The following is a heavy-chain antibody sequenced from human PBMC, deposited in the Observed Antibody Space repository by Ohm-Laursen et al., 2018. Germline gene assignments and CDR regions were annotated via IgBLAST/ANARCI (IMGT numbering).Heavy chain of an antibody. Sequence: SLRLSCAASGFTFSSYGMHWVRQAPGKGLEWVSYISSSGSTIYYADSVKGRFTISRDNAKNSLYLQMNSLRAEDTAVYYCARDRANGGSHHDYWGQGTLVTVSS. J-gene: IGHJ4*02. D-gene: IGHD1-26*01. CDR1: GFTFSSYG. V-gene: IGHV3-48*04. CDR3: ARDRANGGSHHDY. CDR2: ISSSGSTI.